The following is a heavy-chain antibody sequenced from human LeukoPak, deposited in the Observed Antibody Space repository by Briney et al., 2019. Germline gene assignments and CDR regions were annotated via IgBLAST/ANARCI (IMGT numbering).Heavy chain of an antibody. Sequence: GGSLRLFCAASGFTFSNYWINWVRQAPGKGLEWVSAISGSGGSTYYADSVKGRFTISRDNSKNTLYLQMNSLRAEDTAVYYCAKDVSRRGDDAFDIWGQGTMVTVSS. V-gene: IGHV3-23*01. D-gene: IGHD3-16*01. CDR1: GFTFSNYW. J-gene: IGHJ3*02. CDR2: ISGSGGST. CDR3: AKDVSRRGDDAFDI.